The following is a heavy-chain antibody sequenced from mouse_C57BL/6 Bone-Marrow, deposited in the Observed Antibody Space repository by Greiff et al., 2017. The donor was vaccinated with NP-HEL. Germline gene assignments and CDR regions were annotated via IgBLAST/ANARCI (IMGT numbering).Heavy chain of an antibody. V-gene: IGHV7-3*01. CDR1: GFTFTDYY. CDR2: IRNKANGYTT. Sequence: EVKLMESGGGLVQPGGSLSLSCAASGFTFTDYYMSWVRQPPGKALEWLGFIRNKANGYTTEYSASVKGRFTISRDNSQSILYLQMNALRAEDSATYYCARHYDYDYFDYWGQGTTLTVSS. CDR3: ARHYDYDYFDY. D-gene: IGHD2-4*01. J-gene: IGHJ2*01.